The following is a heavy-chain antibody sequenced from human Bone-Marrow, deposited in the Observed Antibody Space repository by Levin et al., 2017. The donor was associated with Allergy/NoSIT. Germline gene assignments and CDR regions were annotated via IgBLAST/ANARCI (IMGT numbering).Heavy chain of an antibody. Sequence: SQTLSLPCTVSGGSIRSYYWSWLRQPPGKGLEWIGYIYYSGSTNYNPSLKSRVTISVDTSKNQFSLKLSSVTAADTAVYYCARSHSSGYWGNWFDPWGQGTLVTVSS. CDR1: GGSIRSYY. J-gene: IGHJ5*02. CDR3: ARSHSSGYWGNWFDP. D-gene: IGHD3-22*01. CDR2: IYYSGST. V-gene: IGHV4-59*01.